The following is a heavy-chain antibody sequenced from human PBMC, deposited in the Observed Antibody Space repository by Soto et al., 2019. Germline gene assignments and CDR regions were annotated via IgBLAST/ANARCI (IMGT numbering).Heavy chain of an antibody. D-gene: IGHD1-20*01. Sequence: GGSLRLSCAASGFTFSSYAMHWVRQAPGKGLEWVAVISYDGSNKYYADSVKGRFTISRDNSKNTLYLQMNSLRAEDTAVYYCARVGITRAFDIWGQGTMVTVS. CDR3: ARVGITRAFDI. V-gene: IGHV3-30-3*01. CDR1: GFTFSSYA. J-gene: IGHJ3*02. CDR2: ISYDGSNK.